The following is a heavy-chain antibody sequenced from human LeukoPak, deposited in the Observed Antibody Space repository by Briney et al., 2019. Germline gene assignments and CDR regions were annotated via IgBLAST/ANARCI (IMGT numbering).Heavy chain of an antibody. Sequence: GGSLRLSCAASGFTFSDYCMTWIRQAPGKGLEWVSYISSSGSTIYYADSVKGRFTISRDNAKNSLYLQMNSLRAEDTAVYYCARREPQGCSGTSCFAGPVGHWGQGTLVTVSS. V-gene: IGHV3-11*04. J-gene: IGHJ4*02. CDR2: ISSSGSTI. CDR3: ARREPQGCSGTSCFAGPVGH. D-gene: IGHD2-2*01. CDR1: GFTFSDYC.